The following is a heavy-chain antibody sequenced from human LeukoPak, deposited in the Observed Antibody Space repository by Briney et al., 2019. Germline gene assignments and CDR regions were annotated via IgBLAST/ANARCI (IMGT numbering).Heavy chain of an antibody. CDR2: INHDGTEK. V-gene: IGHV3-7*01. D-gene: IGHD3-22*01. CDR1: GFTFTVYW. Sequence: PGGSLRLSCKASGFTFTVYWMTWVRQAPGKGLEWVANINHDGTEKYYVDSVKGRFTISRENAKNSLFLQMISLRAEDTAVYYCARGRFYHDSPEWGQGTLVPVSS. J-gene: IGHJ4*02. CDR3: ARGRFYHDSPE.